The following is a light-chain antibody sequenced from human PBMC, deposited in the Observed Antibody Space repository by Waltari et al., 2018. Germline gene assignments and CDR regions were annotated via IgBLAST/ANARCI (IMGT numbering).Light chain of an antibody. CDR2: GAS. V-gene: IGKV3-15*01. CDR1: QTIISN. J-gene: IGKJ1*01. CDR3: QQYNNWPPWT. Sequence: ETVMTQSPATMSVPTGETDTLSCRASQTIISNLAWYQQKPGQAPRLLIHGASTRAIGIPDRFSGSVSGTQFTLTISSLQSEDFAVYYCQQYNNWPPWTFGQGTKVEIK.